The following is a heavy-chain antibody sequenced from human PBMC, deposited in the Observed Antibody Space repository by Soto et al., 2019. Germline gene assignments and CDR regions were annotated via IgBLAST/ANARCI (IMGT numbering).Heavy chain of an antibody. Sequence: AASVKVSCKASGYTFTGYYMHWVRQAPGQGLEWMGWINPNSGGTNYAQKFQGRVTMTRDTSISTAYMELSRLRSDDTAVYYCASERVLRYFDWTRYGMDVWGQGTTVTVSS. V-gene: IGHV1-2*02. D-gene: IGHD3-9*01. CDR2: INPNSGGT. CDR3: ASERVLRYFDWTRYGMDV. CDR1: GYTFTGYY. J-gene: IGHJ6*02.